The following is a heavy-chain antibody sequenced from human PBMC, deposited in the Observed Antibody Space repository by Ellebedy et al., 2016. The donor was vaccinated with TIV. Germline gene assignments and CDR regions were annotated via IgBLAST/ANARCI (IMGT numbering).Heavy chain of an antibody. CDR3: AKDVGYSGYDGIGY. D-gene: IGHD5-12*01. CDR1: GFAFDAYA. V-gene: IGHV3-9*01. Sequence: SLKISXVASGFAFDAYAMHWVRQAPGKGLEWVSYISWSSDMIGYADSVKGRFTISRDNAKKSLYLQMDSLGAEDTAFYYCAKDVGYSGYDGIGYWGQGTLVTVSS. CDR2: ISWSSDMI. J-gene: IGHJ4*02.